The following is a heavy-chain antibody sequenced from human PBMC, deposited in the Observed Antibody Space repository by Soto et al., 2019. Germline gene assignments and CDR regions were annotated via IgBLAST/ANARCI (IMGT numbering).Heavy chain of an antibody. D-gene: IGHD3-3*01. Sequence: ASVKVSCKTSGYTFTKYDISWVRQAPGQGLEWLGLISPNSGRPSYAQKFEGRVTMTTDTSTTTAYLELRSLRSDDTAVYYCVRQYYDFWTDYPDFDYWGQGALVTVSS. CDR3: VRQYYDFWTDYPDFDY. V-gene: IGHV1-18*04. CDR2: ISPNSGRP. CDR1: GYTFTKYD. J-gene: IGHJ4*02.